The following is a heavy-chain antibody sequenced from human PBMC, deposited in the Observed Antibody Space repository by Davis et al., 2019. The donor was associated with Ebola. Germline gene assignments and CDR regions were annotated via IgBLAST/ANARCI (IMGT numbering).Heavy chain of an antibody. D-gene: IGHD1-20*01. CDR2: ISGSGGST. CDR3: ANCPYNWKLGYFQH. Sequence: GESLKISCAASGFTFDDYAMHWVRQAPGKGLEWVSAISGSGGSTYYADSVKGRFTISRDNSKNTLYLQMNSLRAEDTAVYYCANCPYNWKLGYFQHWGQGTLVTVSS. V-gene: IGHV3-23*01. J-gene: IGHJ1*01. CDR1: GFTFDDYA.